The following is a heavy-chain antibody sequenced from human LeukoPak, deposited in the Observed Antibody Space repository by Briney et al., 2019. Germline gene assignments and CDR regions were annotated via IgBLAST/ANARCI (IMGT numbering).Heavy chain of an antibody. CDR3: AREGDDILTGYQWSRAYFQH. D-gene: IGHD3-9*01. CDR1: GGSISSGGYY. Sequence: PSQTLSLTCTVSGGSISSGGYYWSWIRQPPGKGLEWIGYIYHSGSTNYNPSLKSRVTISVDTSKNQFSLKLSSVTAADTAVYYCAREGDDILTGYQWSRAYFQHWGQGTLVTVSS. CDR2: IYHSGST. V-gene: IGHV4-30-2*02. J-gene: IGHJ1*01.